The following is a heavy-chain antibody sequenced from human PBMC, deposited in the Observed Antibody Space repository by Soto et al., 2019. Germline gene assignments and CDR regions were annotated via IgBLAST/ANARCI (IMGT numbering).Heavy chain of an antibody. D-gene: IGHD6-19*01. CDR1: GFTFSSYG. Sequence: QVQLVESGGGVVQPGRSLRLSCAASGFTFSSYGMHWVRQAPGKGLEWVAVIWYDASNKYYADSVKGRFTISRDNSKNTLYLQRKSLRAEDTAVYYCARDCAGYSSGWYQRGGFDYWGQGTLVTVSS. CDR2: IWYDASNK. J-gene: IGHJ4*02. CDR3: ARDCAGYSSGWYQRGGFDY. V-gene: IGHV3-33*01.